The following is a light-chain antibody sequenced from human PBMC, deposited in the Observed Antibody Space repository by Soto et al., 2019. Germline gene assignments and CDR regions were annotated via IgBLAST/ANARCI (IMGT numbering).Light chain of an antibody. CDR1: QSVSSY. V-gene: IGKV3-11*01. CDR2: DAS. CDR3: QQRRGT. Sequence: EIVLTQSLATLSLSPGERATLSCRASQSVSSYLAWYQQKPGQAPRLLIYDASNRATGIPARFSGSGSGTDFTLTISSLEPEDFAVYYCQQRRGTFGGGTKVEIK. J-gene: IGKJ4*01.